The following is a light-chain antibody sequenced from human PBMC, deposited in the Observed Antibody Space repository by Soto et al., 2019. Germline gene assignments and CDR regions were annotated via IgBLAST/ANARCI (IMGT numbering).Light chain of an antibody. CDR1: PSLSSSY. CDR2: GAS. CDR3: QQYDNWPTGT. Sequence: EIVLTQSPGTLSVSPGERATLSCRASPSLSSSYLAWYQQKPGRAPRLLIYGASTRAIGIPARFSGSGSGTDFTLTISSLQSQDFAVYYGQQYDNWPTGTFGGGTKVDIK. J-gene: IGKJ4*01. V-gene: IGKV3-15*01.